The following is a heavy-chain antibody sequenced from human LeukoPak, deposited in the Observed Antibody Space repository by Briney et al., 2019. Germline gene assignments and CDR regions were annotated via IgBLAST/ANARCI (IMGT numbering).Heavy chain of an antibody. Sequence: SETLSLTCAVSGGSISSGGYSWSWIRQPPGKGLEWIGYIYHSGSTYYNPSLKSRVTISVDRSKNQFSLKLSSVTAADTAVYYCASSTRSNMDVWGQGTTATVSS. J-gene: IGHJ6*02. D-gene: IGHD2-2*01. CDR1: GGSISSGGYS. CDR2: IYHSGST. CDR3: ASSTRSNMDV. V-gene: IGHV4-30-2*01.